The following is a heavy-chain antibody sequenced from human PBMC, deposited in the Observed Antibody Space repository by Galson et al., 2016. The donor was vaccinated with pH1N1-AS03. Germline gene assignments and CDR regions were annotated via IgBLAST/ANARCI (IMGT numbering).Heavy chain of an antibody. Sequence: SLRLSCAASGFTFSNYAVHWVRQAPGKGLEWVTIISHDGSNKYYADFVKGRFTISRDNSKNTLYLQMNSLRAEDTAVYYCTRAAVGGPFDAFDIWGQGTMLTVSS. CDR1: GFTFSNYA. CDR2: ISHDGSNK. V-gene: IGHV3-30-3*01. D-gene: IGHD2-15*01. CDR3: TRAAVGGPFDAFDI. J-gene: IGHJ3*02.